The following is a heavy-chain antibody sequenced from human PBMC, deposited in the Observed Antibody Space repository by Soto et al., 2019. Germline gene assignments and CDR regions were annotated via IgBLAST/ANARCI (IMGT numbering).Heavy chain of an antibody. J-gene: IGHJ6*02. D-gene: IGHD3-10*01. CDR2: IYHSGST. Sequence: SETLSITCAVSGYSISSGYYWGWIRQPPGKGLEWIGSIYHSGSTYNNPSLKSRVTISVDTSKNQFSLKLSSVTAADTAVYYCARVGGYGMDVWGQGTTVTVSS. CDR3: ARVGGYGMDV. CDR1: GYSISSGYY. V-gene: IGHV4-38-2*01.